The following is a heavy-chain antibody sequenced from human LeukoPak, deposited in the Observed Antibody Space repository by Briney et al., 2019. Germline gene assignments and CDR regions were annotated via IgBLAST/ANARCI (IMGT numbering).Heavy chain of an antibody. Sequence: VASVKVSCKASGYTFTSYGISWVRQAPGQGLEWMGWISAYNGNTNYAQKLQGRVTMTTDTSTSTAYMELRSLRSDDTAVYYCARDRRGYSYGNEPTDYWGQGTLVTVSS. D-gene: IGHD5-18*01. CDR1: GYTFTSYG. J-gene: IGHJ4*02. CDR2: ISAYNGNT. CDR3: ARDRRGYSYGNEPTDY. V-gene: IGHV1-18*01.